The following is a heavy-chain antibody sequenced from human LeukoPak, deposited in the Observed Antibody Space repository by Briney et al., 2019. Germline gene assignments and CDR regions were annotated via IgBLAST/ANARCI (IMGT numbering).Heavy chain of an antibody. J-gene: IGHJ4*02. CDR2: IYYSGST. V-gene: IGHV4-59*01. Sequence: KTSETLSLTCTVSGGSISSYYWSWIRQPPGKGLEWIGYIYYSGSTNYNPSLKSRVTISVDTSKNQFSLKVSSVTAADTAVYYCARARSSGWPDYWGQGTLVTVSS. D-gene: IGHD6-19*01. CDR1: GGSISSYY. CDR3: ARARSSGWPDY.